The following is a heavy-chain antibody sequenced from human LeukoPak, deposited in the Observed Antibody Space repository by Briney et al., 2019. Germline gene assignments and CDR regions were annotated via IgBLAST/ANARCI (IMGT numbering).Heavy chain of an antibody. CDR3: ARASGWSQPYYLDH. CDR1: GFTFSSYA. V-gene: IGHV3-30-3*01. D-gene: IGHD6-19*01. J-gene: IGHJ4*02. CDR2: ISYDGSNE. Sequence: GGSLRLSCAASGFTFSSYAMSWVRQTPGKGLEWMAVISYDGSNEYYADSVKGRFTISRDNSKKTLYLQMNSLRAEDTAVYYCARASGWSQPYYLDHWGQGTLVTVSS.